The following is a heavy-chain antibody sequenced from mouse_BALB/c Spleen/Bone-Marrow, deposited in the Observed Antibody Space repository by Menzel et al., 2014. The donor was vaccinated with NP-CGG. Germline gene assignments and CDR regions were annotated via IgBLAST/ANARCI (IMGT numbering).Heavy chain of an antibody. D-gene: IGHD4-1*01. CDR1: GFTFSDYA. CDR3: ARVWDYWYFDV. V-gene: IGHV5-15*02. J-gene: IGHJ1*01. CDR2: ISNLAFSI. Sequence: EVQLVESGGGSVQPGGSRKLSCAASGFTFSDYAMAWVRQAPGKGPEWVAFISNLAFSIYYADTVTGRFTISRENAKNTLYLEMTSLRSEDTAMYYCARVWDYWYFDVWGAGTTVTVSS.